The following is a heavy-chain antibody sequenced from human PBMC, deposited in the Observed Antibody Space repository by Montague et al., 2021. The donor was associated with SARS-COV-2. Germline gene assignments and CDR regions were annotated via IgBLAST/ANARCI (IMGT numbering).Heavy chain of an antibody. J-gene: IGHJ4*02. V-gene: IGHV4-34*01. D-gene: IGHD3-10*01. CDR1: DGSFSDYS. Sequence: SETLSLTCAVYDGSFSDYSWTWIRQPPGKGLEWLGSVYYNGNTYYNPALNSRVATSADPSKNHFSLELTSVTAADTAIYYCARRGASGSRGSQNFFPYWGQGALVIVSS. CDR3: ARRGASGSRGSQNFFPY. CDR2: VYYNGNT.